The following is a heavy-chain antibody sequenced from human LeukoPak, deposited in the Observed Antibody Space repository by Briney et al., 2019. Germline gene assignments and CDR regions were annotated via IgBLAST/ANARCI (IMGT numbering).Heavy chain of an antibody. D-gene: IGHD3-3*01. CDR3: ARVRTIFGVVALDY. CDR1: GYTFTGCY. CDR2: INPNSGGT. J-gene: IGHJ4*02. V-gene: IGHV1-2*06. Sequence: GASVKVSCKASGYTFTGCYMHWVRQAPGQGLEWMGRINPNSGGTNYAQKFQGRVTMTRDTSISTAYMELSRLRSDDTAVYYCARVRTIFGVVALDYWGQGTLVTVSS.